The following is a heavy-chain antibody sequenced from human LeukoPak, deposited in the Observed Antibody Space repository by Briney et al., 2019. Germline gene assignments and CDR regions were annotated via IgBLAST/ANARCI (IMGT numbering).Heavy chain of an antibody. CDR1: GYTFTSYG. CDR2: ISAYNGNT. CDR3: ARARLSTSYYYDSSGYYKGTFDY. Sequence: GASVKVSCKASGYTFTSYGISWVRQAPGQGLEWTGWISAYNGNTNYAQKLQGGVTMTTDTSTSTAYMELRSLRSDDTAVYYCARARLSTSYYYDSSGYYKGTFDYWGQGTLVTVSS. V-gene: IGHV1-18*01. J-gene: IGHJ4*02. D-gene: IGHD3-22*01.